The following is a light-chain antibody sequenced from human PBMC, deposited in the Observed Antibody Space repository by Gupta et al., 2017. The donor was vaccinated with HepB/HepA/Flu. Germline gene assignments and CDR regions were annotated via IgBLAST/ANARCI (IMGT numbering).Light chain of an antibody. Sequence: QSVLTHPPSVSAAPGQKVTISCSGSSSNIGKNHVSWYQQFPGTAPKLLIYDTNKRPSGIPDRFSASKSGTSATLGITGLQTGDEANYYCGTWDSSLSVVVFGGGTKLTVL. CDR3: GTWDSSLSVVV. CDR1: SSNIGKNH. CDR2: DTN. J-gene: IGLJ2*01. V-gene: IGLV1-51*01.